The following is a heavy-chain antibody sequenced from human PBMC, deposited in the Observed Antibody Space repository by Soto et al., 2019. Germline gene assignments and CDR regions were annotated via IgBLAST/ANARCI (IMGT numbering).Heavy chain of an antibody. CDR2: FDSEDGKR. CDR3: AAGGTRWLQSPLDY. Sequence: QVQLVQSGAEVKKPGASVKVSCKVSGHTLSDFSMRWVRQAPGKGLELIGGFDSEDGKRTYVQKFQGRVTMTEDTSSDTAYMELSGLRSEDTAVYYCAAGGTRWLQSPLDYWGQGTLVTVSS. CDR1: GHTLSDFS. J-gene: IGHJ4*02. D-gene: IGHD1-1*01. V-gene: IGHV1-24*01.